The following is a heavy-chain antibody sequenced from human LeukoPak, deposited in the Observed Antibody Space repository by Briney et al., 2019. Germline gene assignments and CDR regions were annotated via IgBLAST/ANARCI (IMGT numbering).Heavy chain of an antibody. Sequence: SETLSLTCTVSGVSISSYYWSWIRQPPGKGLEWIGYIYYSGSTNYNPSLKSRVTISVDTSKNQFSLKLSSVTAADTAVYYCARDLALRWGPYFDYWGQGTLVTVSS. CDR2: IYYSGST. J-gene: IGHJ4*02. D-gene: IGHD4-23*01. V-gene: IGHV4-59*01. CDR1: GVSISSYY. CDR3: ARDLALRWGPYFDY.